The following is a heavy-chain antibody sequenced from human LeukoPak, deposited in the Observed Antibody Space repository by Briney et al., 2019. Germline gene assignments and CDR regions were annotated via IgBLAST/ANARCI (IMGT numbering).Heavy chain of an antibody. CDR3: AREGGTVEIREFDY. Sequence: GGSLRLSCAASGFTFTFSTSGMHWVRQAPGKGLEWVAFIQYDDSEKSYADSVKGRCTTSRDNSKNTVYLQMNGLRAEDTAVYYCAREGGTVEIREFDYWGQGTLVTVSS. D-gene: IGHD1-7*01. CDR1: GFTFTFSTSG. CDR2: IQYDDSEK. J-gene: IGHJ4*02. V-gene: IGHV3-30*02.